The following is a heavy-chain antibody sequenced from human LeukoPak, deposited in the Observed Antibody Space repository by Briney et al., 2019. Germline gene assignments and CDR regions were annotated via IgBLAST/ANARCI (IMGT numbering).Heavy chain of an antibody. CDR3: ARSDSSGYPYTTSGLY. J-gene: IGHJ4*02. CDR1: GFTFSSYE. V-gene: IGHV3-48*03. Sequence: QPGGSLRLSCAASGFTFSSYEMNWVRQAPGKGLEWVSYISSSGSTIYYADSVKGRFTISRDNAKNSLYLQMNSLRAEDTAVYYCARSDSSGYPYTTSGLYWGQGTLVTVSS. D-gene: IGHD3-22*01. CDR2: ISSSGSTI.